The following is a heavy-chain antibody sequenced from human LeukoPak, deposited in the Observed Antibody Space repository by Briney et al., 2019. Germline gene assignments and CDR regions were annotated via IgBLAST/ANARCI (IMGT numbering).Heavy chain of an antibody. CDR2: IKTDGSET. CDR1: GFNFRGHW. V-gene: IGHV3-7*03. Sequence: GGSLRLSCAASGFNFRGHWMDWVRQAPGKGLEWVSHIKTDGSETYYLDSLRGRFSISRDNTNNALYLQMNSLRVEDTAVYYCVKNNGWFHLAQWGQGTLVTVSS. J-gene: IGHJ4*02. D-gene: IGHD6-19*01. CDR3: VKNNGWFHLAQ.